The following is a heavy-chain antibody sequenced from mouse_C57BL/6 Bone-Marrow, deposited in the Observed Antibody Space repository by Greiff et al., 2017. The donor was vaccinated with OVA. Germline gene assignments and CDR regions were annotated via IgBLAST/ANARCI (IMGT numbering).Heavy chain of an antibody. CDR3: ARRDYYGYYFDY. J-gene: IGHJ2*01. Sequence: EVQVVESGGGLVQPGGSLKLSCAASGFTFSDYGMAWVRQAPRKGPEWVAFISNLAYSIYYADTVTGRFTISRENAKNTLYLEMSSLRSEDTAMYYCARRDYYGYYFDYWGQGTTLTVSS. V-gene: IGHV5-15*01. CDR2: ISNLAYSI. CDR1: GFTFSDYG. D-gene: IGHD1-1*01.